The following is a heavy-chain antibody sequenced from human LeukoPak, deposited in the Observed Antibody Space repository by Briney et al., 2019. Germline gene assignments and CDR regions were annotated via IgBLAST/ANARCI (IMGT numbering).Heavy chain of an antibody. CDR2: INHSGST. V-gene: IGHV4-38-2*02. J-gene: IGHJ4*02. CDR1: GYSISSGYF. CDR3: ARVVGGNPDY. D-gene: IGHD3-16*01. Sequence: SETLSLTCTVSGYSISSGYFWGWIRQPPGKGLEWIGEINHSGSTNYNPSLKSRVTISVDTSKNQFSLKLSSVTGADTAVYYCARVVGGNPDYWGQGTLVTVSS.